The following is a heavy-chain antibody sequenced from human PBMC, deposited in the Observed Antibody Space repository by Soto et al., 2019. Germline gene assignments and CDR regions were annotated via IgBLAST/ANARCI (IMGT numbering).Heavy chain of an antibody. CDR2: ISSSSSTI. D-gene: IGHD3-16*02. V-gene: IGHV3-48*01. CDR1: GFNFSSYS. J-gene: IGHJ5*02. CDR3: AMSMITFGGVIVS. Sequence: GGSLRLSCAASGFNFSSYSMNWVRQAPGKGLEWVSYISSSSSTIYYADSVKGRFTISRDNAKNSLYLQMNSLRGEDTAVYYCAMSMITFGGVIVSWGQGTLVTVSS.